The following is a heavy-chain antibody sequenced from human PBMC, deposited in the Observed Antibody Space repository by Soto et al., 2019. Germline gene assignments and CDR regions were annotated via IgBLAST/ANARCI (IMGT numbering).Heavy chain of an antibody. CDR2: IIPVFGRV. CDR1: GGTFSSRA. J-gene: IGHJ6*02. D-gene: IGHD3-16*01. Sequence: QVQLVQSGPEVKKTGTSVKVSCKASGGTFSSRAISWVRQAPGQGLEWMGGIIPVFGRVNYAEKFQDRVTITADESTGKVYNELSSLRSEDTALYYCANSRGGTFLGYHGMDIWGQGTTVSVSS. V-gene: IGHV1-69*01. CDR3: ANSRGGTFLGYHGMDI.